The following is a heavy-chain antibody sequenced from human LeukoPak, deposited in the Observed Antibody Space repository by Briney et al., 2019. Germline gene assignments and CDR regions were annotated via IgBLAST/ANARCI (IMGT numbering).Heavy chain of an antibody. CDR3: ARAENDGVGLDY. V-gene: IGHV4-30-2*01. J-gene: IGHJ4*02. CDR1: GGSTSSGGYS. CDR2: IYHSGST. Sequence: SQTLSLTCAVSGGSTSSGGYSWSWIRQPPGKGLEWIGYIYHSGSTYYNPSLKSRVTISVDRSKNQFSLKLSSVTAADTAVYYCARAENDGVGLDYWGQGTLVTVSS. D-gene: IGHD2-8*01.